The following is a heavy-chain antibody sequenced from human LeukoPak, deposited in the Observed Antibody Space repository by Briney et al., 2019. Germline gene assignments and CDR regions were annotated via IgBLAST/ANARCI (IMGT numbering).Heavy chain of an antibody. CDR2: INHSGST. Sequence: PSETLSLTCAVYGGSFSGYYWSWIRQPTGKGLEWIGEINHSGSTNYNPSLKSRVTISVDTSKNQFSLKLSSVTAADTAVYYCARGRFGRGYCSSTSCYAGSWFDPWGQGTLVTVSS. CDR1: GGSFSGYY. V-gene: IGHV4-34*01. J-gene: IGHJ5*02. CDR3: ARGRFGRGYCSSTSCYAGSWFDP. D-gene: IGHD2-2*03.